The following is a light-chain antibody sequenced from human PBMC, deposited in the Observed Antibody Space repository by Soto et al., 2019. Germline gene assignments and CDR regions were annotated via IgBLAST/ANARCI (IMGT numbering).Light chain of an antibody. CDR2: DVS. Sequence: QSVLTQPASGSGSPGQSITISCTGTSSDVGGYNYVSWYQQHPGKAPRLMIYDVSNRPSGVSNRFSGSKSGNTASLTISGLQTEDEGDYYCSSYTSRNTWVFGGGTKLTVL. V-gene: IGLV2-14*01. CDR1: SSDVGGYNY. J-gene: IGLJ3*02. CDR3: SSYTSRNTWV.